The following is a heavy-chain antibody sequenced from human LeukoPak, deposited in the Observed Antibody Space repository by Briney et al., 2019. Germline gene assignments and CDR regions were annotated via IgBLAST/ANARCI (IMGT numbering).Heavy chain of an antibody. CDR1: GFTFSSYG. CDR2: ISYDGSNK. J-gene: IGHJ6*02. CDR3: ARSEYCSSTTCSHYNGMDV. Sequence: PGRSLKLSCAASGFTFSSYGMHWVRQAPGKGLEWVAVISYDGSNKYYADSVKGRSTISRDNSKNTLYLQMNSLRADDTAVYYCARSEYCSSTTCSHYNGMDVWGQGTTVTVFS. D-gene: IGHD2-2*01. V-gene: IGHV3-30*03.